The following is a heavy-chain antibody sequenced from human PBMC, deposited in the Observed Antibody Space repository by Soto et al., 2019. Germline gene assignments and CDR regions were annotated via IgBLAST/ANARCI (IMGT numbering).Heavy chain of an antibody. CDR3: ASPPGGGGY. CDR1: GFTVSNNY. J-gene: IGHJ4*02. D-gene: IGHD3-10*01. Sequence: EVQLVESGGGLIQPGGSLRLSCAVSGFTVSNNYMSWVRQAPGKGLEGVSVIYSGGYTAYGDSVKGRFTISRDNSKNTTKLKIKSLEAHAPAVYSGASPPGGGGYWGQGTLVTVSS. CDR2: IYSGGYT. V-gene: IGHV3-53*01.